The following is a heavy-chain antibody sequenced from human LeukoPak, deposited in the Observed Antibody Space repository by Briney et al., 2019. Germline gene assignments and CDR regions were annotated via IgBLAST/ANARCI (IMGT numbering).Heavy chain of an antibody. CDR3: ARDAVGSGWTKNFDY. CDR2: ISYDGSNK. J-gene: IGHJ4*02. D-gene: IGHD6-19*01. CDR1: GFTFSSYA. V-gene: IGHV3-30-3*01. Sequence: PGGSLRLSCAASGFTFSSYAMHWVRQAPGKGLEWVAVISYDGSNKYYADSVKGRFTISRDNSKNTLYLQMNSLRAEDTAVYYCARDAVGSGWTKNFDYWGQGTLVTVSS.